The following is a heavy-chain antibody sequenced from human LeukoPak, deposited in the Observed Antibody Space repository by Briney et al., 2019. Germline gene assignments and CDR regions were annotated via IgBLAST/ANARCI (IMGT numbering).Heavy chain of an antibody. CDR1: GFIFNNYA. CDR3: QKDNLRHYPRGPNPDPLH. Sequence: GGSLRLSCAGSGFIFNNYAMHWVRQPPGKGLEWVSGISWNSGSIDYADSVKGRFTISRDNAKNSLYLQMNSLRVEDTAFYYCQKDNLRHYPRGPNPDPLHWGQGALFTVSS. D-gene: IGHD1-14*01. J-gene: IGHJ4*02. CDR2: ISWNSGSI. V-gene: IGHV3-9*01.